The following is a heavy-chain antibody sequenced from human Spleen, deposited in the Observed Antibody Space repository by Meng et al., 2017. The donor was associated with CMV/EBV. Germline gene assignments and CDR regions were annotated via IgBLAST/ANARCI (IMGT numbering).Heavy chain of an antibody. Sequence: GESLKISCAASGFTFSDYYMSWIRQAPGKGLGWVSYISSSGSTIYYADSVKGRFTISRDNAKNSLYLQMNSLRAEDTAVYYCARHKLELQDYYYYYGMDVWGQGTTVTVSS. CDR2: ISSSGSTI. J-gene: IGHJ6*02. CDR1: GFTFSDYY. V-gene: IGHV3-11*04. D-gene: IGHD1-7*01. CDR3: ARHKLELQDYYYYYGMDV.